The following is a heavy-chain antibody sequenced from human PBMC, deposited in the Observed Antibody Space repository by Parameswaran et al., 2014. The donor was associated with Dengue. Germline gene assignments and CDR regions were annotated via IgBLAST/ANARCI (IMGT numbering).Heavy chain of an antibody. D-gene: IGHD3-3*01. V-gene: IGHV4-34*01. CDR2: INHSGST. Sequence: RWIRQPPGKGLEWIGEINHSGSTNYNPSLKSRVTISVDTSKNQFSLKLSSVTAADTAVYYCARGPYYDFWSGYYTNYNWFDPWGQGTLVTVSS. CDR3: ARGPYYDFWSGYYTNYNWFDP. J-gene: IGHJ5*02.